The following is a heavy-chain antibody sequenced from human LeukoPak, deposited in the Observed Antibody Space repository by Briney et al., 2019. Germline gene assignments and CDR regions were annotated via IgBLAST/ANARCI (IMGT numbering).Heavy chain of an antibody. CDR1: GGSISSYY. CDR2: IYTSGST. V-gene: IGHV4-4*07. CDR3: AKSNGYGLIDI. D-gene: IGHD3-10*01. Sequence: SETLSLTCTVSGGSISSYYWSWIRQPAGKGLEWIGRIYTSGSTNYNPSLMSRVTISLDTSRNQFSLKLNSVTAADTAVYYCAKSNGYGLIDIWGQGTMVTVSS. J-gene: IGHJ3*02.